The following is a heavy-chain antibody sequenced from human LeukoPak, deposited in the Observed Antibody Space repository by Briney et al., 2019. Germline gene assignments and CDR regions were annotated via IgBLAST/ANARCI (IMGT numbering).Heavy chain of an antibody. J-gene: IGHJ3*02. CDR1: GFTCSSYE. D-gene: IGHD3-10*01. V-gene: IGHV3-48*03. CDR3: ARDRGSGETDAFDI. Sequence: GGSLRLSCAASGFTCSSYEMNWVRPAPGKGLEWVSYISSSGSTIYYADSVKGRFTISRDNAKNSLYLQMNSLRAEDTAVYYCARDRGSGETDAFDIWGQGTMVTVSS. CDR2: ISSSGSTI.